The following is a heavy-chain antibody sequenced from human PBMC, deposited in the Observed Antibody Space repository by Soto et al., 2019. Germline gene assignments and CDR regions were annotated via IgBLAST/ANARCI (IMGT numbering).Heavy chain of an antibody. CDR1: GYTFTSYG. V-gene: IGHV1-18*01. CDR2: ISAYNGNT. Sequence: QVQLVQSGAEVKKPGASVKVSCKASGYTFTSYGISWVRQAPGQGLEWMGWISAYNGNTNYAQKLQGRVTMTTDTSTSTAYRELRSLRSDDTAVYYCARDKYDHQEAGPDDYWGQGTLVTVSS. CDR3: ARDKYDHQEAGPDDY. D-gene: IGHD3-16*01. J-gene: IGHJ4*02.